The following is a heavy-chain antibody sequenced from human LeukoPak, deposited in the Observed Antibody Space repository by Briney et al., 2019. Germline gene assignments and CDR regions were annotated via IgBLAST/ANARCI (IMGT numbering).Heavy chain of an antibody. D-gene: IGHD3-22*01. J-gene: IGHJ5*02. CDR2: INPNSGGT. Sequence: ASVKVSCKASGYTFTGYYIHWVRQAPGQGLEWMGWINPNSGGTSYAQKFQGRVTMTRDTSTSTGYMELSSLRSEDTAVYYCARGQITMIVGEFDPWGQGTLVTVSS. CDR1: GYTFTGYY. CDR3: ARGQITMIVGEFDP. V-gene: IGHV1-2*02.